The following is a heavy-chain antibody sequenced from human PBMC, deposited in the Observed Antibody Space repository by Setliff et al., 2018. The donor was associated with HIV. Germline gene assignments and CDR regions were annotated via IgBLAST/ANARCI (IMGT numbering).Heavy chain of an antibody. D-gene: IGHD6-13*01. Sequence: LSLTCAVSGYSISSGYYWGWIRQPPGKGLEWIGSIYHSGSTYYNPSLKSRVTISVDKSKNQFSLKLSSVSAADTGVYYCARHRDPPGTSWIYYYYYMDLWGEGTTVTVSS. J-gene: IGHJ6*03. V-gene: IGHV4-38-2*01. CDR2: IYHSGST. CDR3: ARHRDPPGTSWIYYYYYMDL. CDR1: GYSISSGYY.